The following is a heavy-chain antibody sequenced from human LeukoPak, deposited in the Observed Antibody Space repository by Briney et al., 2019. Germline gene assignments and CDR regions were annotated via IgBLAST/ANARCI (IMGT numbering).Heavy chain of an antibody. CDR2: IWDDGGNK. J-gene: IGHJ6*02. CDR3: ARDLNHFVYMATETYPMDV. CDR1: GFSLTNYG. V-gene: IGHV3-33*08. Sequence: GKSLRLSCAASGFSLTNYGTHWLRQAPGKGLEWVAVIWDDGGNKFYGDSVRGRFTISRDTSKNTVYLQMNSLRVGDTAVYYCARDLNHFVYMATETYPMDVWGQGTTVTVSS. D-gene: IGHD5-24*01.